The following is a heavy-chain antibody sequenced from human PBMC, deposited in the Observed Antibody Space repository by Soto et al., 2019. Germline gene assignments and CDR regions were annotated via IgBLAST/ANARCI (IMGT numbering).Heavy chain of an antibody. D-gene: IGHD5-12*01. CDR3: ATGRDGYNHYFDY. V-gene: IGHV3-7*03. J-gene: IGHJ4*02. CDR2: IEHNGGER. Sequence: EVQLVESGGGLVQPGGSLRLSCLASGFTLGNYWMSWVRQAPGKGLEWVATIEHNGGERLYGDSVKGRFTISRDNTENSLWLHLNSLRAEDTAFYYCATGRDGYNHYFDYWGPGTLVTVSS. CDR1: GFTLGNYW.